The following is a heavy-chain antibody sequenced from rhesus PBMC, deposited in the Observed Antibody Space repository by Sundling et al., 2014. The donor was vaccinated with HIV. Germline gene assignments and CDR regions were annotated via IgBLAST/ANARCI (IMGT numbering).Heavy chain of an antibody. Sequence: QVQLQESGPGLVKPSETLSLTCAVSGGSISSDYHYWTWIRQSPRKGLEWIGGIYGNGGSPEYNPSLKSRVTISKDTSKNQFSLNLTSVTAADTAVYYCARVIFTSSGNYWGQGVLVTVSS. J-gene: IGHJ4*01. CDR1: GGSISSDYHY. V-gene: IGHV4S13*01. CDR2: IYGNGGSP. CDR3: ARVIFTSSGNY. D-gene: IGHD2-27*01.